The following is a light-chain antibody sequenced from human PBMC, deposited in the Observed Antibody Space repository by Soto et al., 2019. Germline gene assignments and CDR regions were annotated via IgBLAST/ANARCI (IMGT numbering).Light chain of an antibody. Sequence: QSVLTQPPSVSGTPGQRITISCSGSSSNIGSNYVYWYQQVPGTAPKLLIYNNNQRPSGVPDRFSGSKSGTSASLAISGLRSEDEAEYSCAAWDDSLNGPAFGGGTQLTVL. CDR3: AAWDDSLNGPA. J-gene: IGLJ2*01. V-gene: IGLV1-47*02. CDR2: NNN. CDR1: SSNIGSNY.